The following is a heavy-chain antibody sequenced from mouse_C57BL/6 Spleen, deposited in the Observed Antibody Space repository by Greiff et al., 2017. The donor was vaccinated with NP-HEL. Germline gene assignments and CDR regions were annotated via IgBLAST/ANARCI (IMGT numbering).Heavy chain of an antibody. CDR2: IYPGSGST. CDR1: GYTFTSYW. Sequence: VQLQQPGAELVKPGASVKMSCKASGYTFTSYWITWVKQRPGQGLEWIGDIYPGSGSTNYNEKFKSKATLTVDTSSSTAYMQLSSLTSEDSAVYYCARGGYGYDGYFDVWGTGTTVTVSS. D-gene: IGHD2-2*01. CDR3: ARGGYGYDGYFDV. J-gene: IGHJ1*03. V-gene: IGHV1-55*01.